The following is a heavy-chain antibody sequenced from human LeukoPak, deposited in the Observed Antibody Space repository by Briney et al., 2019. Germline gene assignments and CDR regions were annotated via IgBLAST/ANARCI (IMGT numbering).Heavy chain of an antibody. Sequence: SETLSLTCSVSGDSISSGYYWGWIRQAPGKGLEWIGSVYHSGSTYYNPSLQSRVTVSVDTSKNQFSLNLSSVTAADTAVYYCARSGYSYGIGVHFDLWGRGTLVTVSS. V-gene: IGHV4-38-2*02. CDR1: GDSISSGYY. J-gene: IGHJ2*01. CDR3: ARSGYSYGIGVHFDL. D-gene: IGHD5-18*01. CDR2: VYHSGST.